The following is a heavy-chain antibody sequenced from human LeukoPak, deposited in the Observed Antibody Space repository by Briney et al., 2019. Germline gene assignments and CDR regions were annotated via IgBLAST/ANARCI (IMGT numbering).Heavy chain of an antibody. D-gene: IGHD4-17*01. Sequence: ASVKVSCKASGYTFISYYIHWVRQAPGQGLEWMGLINPSSGNAPYAQQFQGRVTMTEDTSTNTAYMELTSLRSEDTAVYYCATGQTTPVLVDTLHFWGQGTLVTVSS. CDR1: GYTFISYY. J-gene: IGHJ4*02. CDR3: ATGQTTPVLVDTLHF. V-gene: IGHV1-46*01. CDR2: INPSSGNA.